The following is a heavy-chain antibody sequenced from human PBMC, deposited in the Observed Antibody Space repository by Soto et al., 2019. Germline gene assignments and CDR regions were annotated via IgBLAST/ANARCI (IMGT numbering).Heavy chain of an antibody. CDR1: GGSISIYY. V-gene: IGHV4-59*08. CDR3: ARHNYGSGSTYFDY. CDR2: IYYSGST. Sequence: PSETLSLTCTVSGGSISIYYWIWIRQPPGKGLEWIGYIYYSGSTNYNPSLKSRVTISVDTSKNQFSLKLNSMTAADTAVYYCARHNYGSGSTYFDYWGQGTLVTVSS. D-gene: IGHD3-10*01. J-gene: IGHJ4*02.